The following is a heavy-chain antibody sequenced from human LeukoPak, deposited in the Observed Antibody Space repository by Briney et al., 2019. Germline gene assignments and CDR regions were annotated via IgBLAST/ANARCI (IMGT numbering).Heavy chain of an antibody. V-gene: IGHV1-2*02. CDR2: LSPNSGDT. Sequence: ASVKVSCKASGYTFTGYYLHWVRQAPGRELEWMGWLSPNSGDTKFAQKFQGRVTMTRDTSISTAYMELSSLTSDDTAVYYCARATDISSWYLAYWGQGTLVTVSS. CDR3: ARATDISSWYLAY. CDR1: GYTFTGYY. D-gene: IGHD6-13*01. J-gene: IGHJ4*02.